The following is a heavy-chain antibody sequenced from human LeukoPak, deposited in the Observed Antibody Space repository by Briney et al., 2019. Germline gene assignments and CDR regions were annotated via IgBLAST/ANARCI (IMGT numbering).Heavy chain of an antibody. D-gene: IGHD6-19*01. V-gene: IGHV4-59*01. J-gene: IGHJ4*02. CDR3: ARETGYSSGPFDY. CDR2: IYYSGST. CDR1: GGSISSYY. Sequence: SETLSLTCTVSGGSISSYYWSWIRQPPGKGLEWIGYIYYSGSTNYNPSLKSRVTISVDTSKNQFSLKLSSVTAAGTAVYYCARETGYSSGPFDYWGQGTLVTVSS.